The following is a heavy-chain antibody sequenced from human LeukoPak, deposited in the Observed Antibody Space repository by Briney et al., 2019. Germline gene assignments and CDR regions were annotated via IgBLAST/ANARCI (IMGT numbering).Heavy chain of an antibody. D-gene: IGHD5-18*01. CDR3: AKRGYSYGYLDY. J-gene: IGHJ4*02. V-gene: IGHV4-59*01. CDR2: IYYSGST. Sequence: SETLSLTCTVPGGSISSYYWGWIRQPPGKGLEWIGYIYYSGSTNYNPSLKSRVTISVDTSKNLFSLKLSSVTAADTAMYYCAKRGYSYGYLDYWGQGTLVTVSS. CDR1: GGSISSYY.